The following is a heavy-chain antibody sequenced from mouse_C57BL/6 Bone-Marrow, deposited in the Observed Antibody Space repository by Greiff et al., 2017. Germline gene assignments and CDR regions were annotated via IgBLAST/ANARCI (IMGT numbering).Heavy chain of an antibody. CDR2: IYPSDSEN. V-gene: IGHV1-61*01. Sequence: QVQLQQPGAELVRPGSSVKLSCKASGYTFTSYWMDWVQQRPGQGLEWIGNIYPSDSENHYTQKFKDKATLTVDKSSCTAYMQLSSLTAEDSAVYFCARGSYYDGLAYWGQGTLVTVAA. D-gene: IGHD1-1*01. J-gene: IGHJ3*01. CDR1: GYTFTSYW. CDR3: ARGSYYDGLAY.